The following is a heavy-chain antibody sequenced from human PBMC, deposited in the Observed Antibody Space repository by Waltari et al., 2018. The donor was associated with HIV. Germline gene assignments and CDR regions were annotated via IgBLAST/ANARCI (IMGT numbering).Heavy chain of an antibody. Sequence: EVQLVESGGEVVQPGRSLRLSCVVSGFTLVDYAMHWVRQAPGKGLEWVSGINWNSGSVAYGDSVRGRFTISRDDAKKSLYLQMEALRPEDTALYYCTKGPLWFGERSPYYFYGMDVWGQGTTVTVSS. J-gene: IGHJ6*02. CDR1: GFTLVDYA. CDR3: TKGPLWFGERSPYYFYGMDV. V-gene: IGHV3-9*01. CDR2: INWNSGSV. D-gene: IGHD3-10*01.